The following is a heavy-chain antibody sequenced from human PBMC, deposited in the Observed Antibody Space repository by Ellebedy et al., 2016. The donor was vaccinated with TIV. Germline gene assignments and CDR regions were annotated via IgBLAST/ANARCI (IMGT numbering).Heavy chain of an antibody. V-gene: IGHV4-61*01. CDR2: SYYIGTT. D-gene: IGHD1-26*01. CDR3: AGGSYTPYGMDV. J-gene: IGHJ6*02. Sequence: SETLSLTCTVSGGSVSSGSHYWNWIRQPPGTGLEWIGYSYYIGTTNYNPSLKGRVTISEDTSKNQFSLRLRSVTAADTAVYYCAGGSYTPYGMDVWGRGTTVIVSS. CDR1: GGSVSSGSHY.